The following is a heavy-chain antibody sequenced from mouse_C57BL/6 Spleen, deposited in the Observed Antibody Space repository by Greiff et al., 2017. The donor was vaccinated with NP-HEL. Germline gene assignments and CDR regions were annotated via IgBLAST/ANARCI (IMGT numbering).Heavy chain of an antibody. CDR1: GYAFSSSW. Sequence: QVQLQQSGPELVKPGASVKISCKASGYAFSSSWMNWVKQRPGKGLEWIGRIYPGDGDTNYNGKFKGKATLTADESSSTAYMQLSSLTSEDSAVYFCAKGSMDYWGQGTSVTVSS. V-gene: IGHV1-82*01. J-gene: IGHJ4*01. CDR2: IYPGDGDT. CDR3: AKGSMDY.